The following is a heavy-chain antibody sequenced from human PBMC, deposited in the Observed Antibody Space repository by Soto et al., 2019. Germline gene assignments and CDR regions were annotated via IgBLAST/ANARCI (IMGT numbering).Heavy chain of an antibody. V-gene: IGHV2-5*02. J-gene: IGHJ4*02. Sequence: QITLKESGPTLVKPTQTLTLTCTFSGFSLDTSGVGVGWIRQPPGKALEWVAVIYWDDYKHFSPSLESRLTITKDTSKNLVVLTMTDMDPVDTATYYCAHKGSGLYPLDYWGQVTLVTVSS. CDR1: GFSLDTSGVG. D-gene: IGHD3-10*01. CDR3: AHKGSGLYPLDY. CDR2: IYWDDYK.